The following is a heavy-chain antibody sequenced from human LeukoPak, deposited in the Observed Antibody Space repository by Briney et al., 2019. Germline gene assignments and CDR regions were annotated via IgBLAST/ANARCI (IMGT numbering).Heavy chain of an antibody. CDR1: GFTFSSYE. J-gene: IGHJ4*02. Sequence: PGGSLRLSCAASGFTFSSYEMNWVRQAPGKGLEWVSYISSSGSTIYYADSVKGRFTISRDNAKNSLYLQMNSLRAEDTAVYYCAGDLPIQLWLPDYFDYWGQGTLVTVSS. D-gene: IGHD5-18*01. CDR3: AGDLPIQLWLPDYFDY. CDR2: ISSSGSTI. V-gene: IGHV3-48*03.